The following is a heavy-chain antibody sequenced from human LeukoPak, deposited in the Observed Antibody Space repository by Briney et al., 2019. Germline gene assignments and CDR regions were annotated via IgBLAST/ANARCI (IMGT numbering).Heavy chain of an antibody. J-gene: IGHJ5*02. D-gene: IGHD3-22*01. CDR3: ARVRLKYYYDSSGYYPSWFDP. V-gene: IGHV4-4*07. Sequence: TLCLTCTVSGGSTSSYYSSWIRQTAGEGLGWSVRIYTSGSTNYNPSLKSRVTMSVDTSKNQFSLKLSSVTAADTAVYYCARVRLKYYYDSSGYYPSWFDPWGQGTLVTVSS. CDR2: IYTSGST. CDR1: GGSTSSYY.